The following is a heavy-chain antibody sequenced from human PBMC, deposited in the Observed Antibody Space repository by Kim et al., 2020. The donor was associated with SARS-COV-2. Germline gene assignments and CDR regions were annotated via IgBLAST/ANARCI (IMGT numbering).Heavy chain of an antibody. D-gene: IGHD6-13*01. V-gene: IGHV3-7*01. CDR3: SGAAGTDS. J-gene: IGHJ5*01. CDR1: GFTFSNHW. CDR2: IKEDGREK. Sequence: GGSLRLSCVASGFTFSNHWMNWVRQAPGKGLDWVATIKEDGREKYYVDSVNGRFTIPRDNVKSSLYLQMNSLRVEDTAVYYCSGAAGTDSWGQGTLVTGS.